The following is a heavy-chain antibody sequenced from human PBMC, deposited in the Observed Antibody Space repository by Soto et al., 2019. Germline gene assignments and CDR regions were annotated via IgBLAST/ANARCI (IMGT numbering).Heavy chain of an antibody. V-gene: IGHV1-3*01. J-gene: IGHJ3*02. Sequence: GASVKVSCKASGYTFTSYAMHWVRQAPGQRLEWMGWINAGNGNTKYSQKFQGRVTITRDTSASTAYMELSSLRSEDTAVYYCARGGIFDSSGYYYSSAFDIWGQGTMVT. CDR1: GYTFTSYA. D-gene: IGHD3-22*01. CDR2: INAGNGNT. CDR3: ARGGIFDSSGYYYSSAFDI.